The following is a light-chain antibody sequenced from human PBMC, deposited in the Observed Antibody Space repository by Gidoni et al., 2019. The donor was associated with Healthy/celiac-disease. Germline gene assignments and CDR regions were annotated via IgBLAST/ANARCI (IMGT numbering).Light chain of an antibody. V-gene: IGKV3-11*01. Sequence: EIVLTQSPATLSLSPVERATLSCRASPSVSSYLAWYQQKPGQAPRLLIYDASNRATGIPARFSGSGSGTDFTLTISSLEPEDFAVYYCQQRSNWPRVTFXGXTKVEIK. CDR2: DAS. CDR3: QQRSNWPRVT. CDR1: PSVSSY. J-gene: IGKJ4*01.